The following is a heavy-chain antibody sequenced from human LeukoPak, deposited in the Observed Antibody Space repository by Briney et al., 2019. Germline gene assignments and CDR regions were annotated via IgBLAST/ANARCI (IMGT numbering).Heavy chain of an antibody. V-gene: IGHV3-53*01. CDR1: DFTVSTNY. CDR3: TRLAGIERVFRQKYFDF. D-gene: IGHD2-21*01. Sequence: GGSLRLSCVGYDFTVSTNYLNWVRQAPGKGLEWVSVILNDGRTYYADSVKGRLTISRDNSKNTVSLQMSSLRADDTAVYFCTRLAGIERVFRQKYFDFWGQGALVTVSS. CDR2: ILNDGRT. J-gene: IGHJ4*02.